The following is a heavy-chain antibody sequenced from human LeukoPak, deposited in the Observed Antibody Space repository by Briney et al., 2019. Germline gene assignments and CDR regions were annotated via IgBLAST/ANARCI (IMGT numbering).Heavy chain of an antibody. D-gene: IGHD6-19*01. Sequence: PSETLSLTCTVSGGSISSGGYYWSWIRQPPGKDLEWIGYIYHSGSTYYNPSLKSRVTISVDRSKNQFSLKLSSVTAADTAVYYCARYRIAVAGTDYWGQGTLVTVSS. J-gene: IGHJ4*02. CDR1: GGSISSGGYY. CDR2: IYHSGST. V-gene: IGHV4-30-2*01. CDR3: ARYRIAVAGTDY.